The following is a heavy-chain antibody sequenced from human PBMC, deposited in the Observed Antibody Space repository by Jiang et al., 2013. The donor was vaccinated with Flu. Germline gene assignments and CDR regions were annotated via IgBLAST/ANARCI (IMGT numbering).Heavy chain of an antibody. CDR2: ISAYNGNT. CDR1: GYTFTSYG. V-gene: IGHV1-18*04. J-gene: IGHJ6*02. Sequence: ASGYTFTSYGISWVRQAPGQGLEWMGWISAYNGNTNYAQKLQGRVTMTTDTSTSTAYMELSSLTSEDTAVYYCARMRSPATVTNVLYGMDVWGQGTTVTVSS. D-gene: IGHD4-17*01. CDR3: ARMRSPATVTNVLYGMDV.